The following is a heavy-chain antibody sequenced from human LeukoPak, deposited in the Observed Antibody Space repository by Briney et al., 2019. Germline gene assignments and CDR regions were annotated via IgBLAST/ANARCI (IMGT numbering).Heavy chain of an antibody. CDR3: ARGCPYSSSWYDYYYYYMDL. CDR2: IYYSGST. CDR1: GGSISSSSYY. Sequence: SETLSLTCTVSGGSISSSSYYWGWIRQPPGKGLEWIGSIYYSGSTYYNPSLKSRVTISVDTSRNQFSLKLSSVTAADTAVYYCARGCPYSSSWYDYYYYYMDLWGKGTTVTVSS. D-gene: IGHD6-13*01. V-gene: IGHV4-39*01. J-gene: IGHJ6*03.